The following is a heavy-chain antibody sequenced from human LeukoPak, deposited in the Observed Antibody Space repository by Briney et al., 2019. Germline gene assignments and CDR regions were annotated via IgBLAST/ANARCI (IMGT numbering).Heavy chain of an antibody. CDR2: ISISGEYI. D-gene: IGHD3-22*01. CDR1: GFTFGAYA. CDR3: AKLVLHQYDSSGHLSY. Sequence: GGSLRLSCAASGFTFGAYAMSWDRQVPGKGLEWVSSISISGEYISYTDSVKGRFTISRDNSKNALYLERNNLRAEDTAVYYCAKLVLHQYDSSGHLSYWGQGTLVTVSS. V-gene: IGHV3-23*01. J-gene: IGHJ4*02.